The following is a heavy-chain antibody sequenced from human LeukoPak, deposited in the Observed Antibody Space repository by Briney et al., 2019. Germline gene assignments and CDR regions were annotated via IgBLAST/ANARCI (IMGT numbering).Heavy chain of an antibody. CDR3: AKGRGGTCAGGCYSRVFDF. Sequence: AGGSLRLSCAASGFTFSNYAMTWVRQAPGKGLEWVSIISDSGGSTMYADSVKGRFTISRDNSKNTLYLQMNSLRAEDTAVYYCAKGRGGTCAGGCYSRVFDFWGQGTLVTVSS. V-gene: IGHV3-23*01. CDR1: GFTFSNYA. J-gene: IGHJ4*02. D-gene: IGHD2-21*02. CDR2: ISDSGGST.